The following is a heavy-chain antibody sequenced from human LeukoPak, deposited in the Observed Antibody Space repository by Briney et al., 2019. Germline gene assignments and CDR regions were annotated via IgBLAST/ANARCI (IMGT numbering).Heavy chain of an antibody. V-gene: IGHV4-30-2*01. CDR2: INHSGST. Sequence: SQTLSLTCTVSGGSISSGGYYWSWIRQPPGKGLEWIGEINHSGSTNYNPSLKSRVTISVDTSKNQFSLKLSSVTAADTAVYYCARGSYNYYDSSGYLAYWGQGTLVTVSS. D-gene: IGHD3-22*01. J-gene: IGHJ4*02. CDR3: ARGSYNYYDSSGYLAY. CDR1: GGSISSGGYY.